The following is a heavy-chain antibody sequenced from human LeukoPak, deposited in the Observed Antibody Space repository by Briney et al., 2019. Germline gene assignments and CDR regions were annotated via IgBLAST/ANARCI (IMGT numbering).Heavy chain of an antibody. CDR3: ARDIESSFSAPDY. CDR1: GFTFSTYW. CDR2: IKQDGSEK. J-gene: IGHJ4*02. Sequence: GGSLRLSCAASGFTFSTYWMSWVRQAPGKGLEWVANIKQDGSEKYYVDSVKGRFTISRDNSKNTLYLQMNSLRAEDTAVYYCARDIESSFSAPDYWGQGTLVTVSS. V-gene: IGHV3-7*01. D-gene: IGHD2/OR15-2a*01.